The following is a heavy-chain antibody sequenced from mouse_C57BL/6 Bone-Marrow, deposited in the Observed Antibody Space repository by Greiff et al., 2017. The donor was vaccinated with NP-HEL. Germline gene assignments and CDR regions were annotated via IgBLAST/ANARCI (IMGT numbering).Heavy chain of an antibody. CDR1: GYTFTSYW. CDR2: IDPSDSYT. V-gene: IGHV1-50*01. CDR3: ASFYDDYDKDYAMDY. Sequence: QVQLQQPGAELVKPGASVKLSCKASGYTFTSYWMQWVKQRPGQGLEWIGEIDPSDSYTNYNQKFKGKATLTVDTSSSTAYMQLSSLTSEDSAVYYCASFYDDYDKDYAMDYWGQGTSVTVSS. D-gene: IGHD2-4*01. J-gene: IGHJ4*01.